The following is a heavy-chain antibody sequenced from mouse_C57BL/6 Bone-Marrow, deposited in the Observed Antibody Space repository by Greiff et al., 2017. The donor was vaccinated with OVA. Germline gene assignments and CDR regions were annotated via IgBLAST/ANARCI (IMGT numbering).Heavy chain of an antibody. CDR2: IHPNSGST. Sequence: QVQLQQPGAELVKPGASVKLFCQASGYTLTSYWMHWVKQRPGQGLEWIGMIHPNSGSTNYNEKFKSKATLTVDKSSSTAYMQLSSLTSEDSAVYYCALIYYDYDVDYWGQGTTLTVSS. CDR1: GYTLTSYW. V-gene: IGHV1-64*01. J-gene: IGHJ2*01. D-gene: IGHD2-4*01. CDR3: ALIYYDYDVDY.